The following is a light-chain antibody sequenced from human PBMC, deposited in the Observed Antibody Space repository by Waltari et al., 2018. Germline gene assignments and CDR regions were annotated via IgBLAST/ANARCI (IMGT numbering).Light chain of an antibody. J-gene: IGLJ3*02. CDR3: ASFAGNFIWV. Sequence: QSALTQPPSASGPPGQSVATSSTGTSSDIGAYNYVPWYQQHPGKAPKLIIDEVTKRPSGVPDRFSGSKSGNTASLTVSGLQPEDEADYYCASFAGNFIWVFGGGTKLTVL. CDR1: SSDIGAYNY. CDR2: EVT. V-gene: IGLV2-8*01.